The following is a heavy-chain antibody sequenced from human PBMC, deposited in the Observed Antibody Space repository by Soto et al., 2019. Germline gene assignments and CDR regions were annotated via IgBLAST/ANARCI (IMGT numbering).Heavy chain of an antibody. CDR3: ARDLDCSGGSCYSDYYYGMDV. V-gene: IGHV3-33*01. CDR2: IWYDGSNK. Sequence: GGSLRLSCAASGFTFSSYGMHWVRQAPGKGLEWVAVIWYDGSNKYYADSVKGRFTISRDNSKNTLYLQMNSLRAEDTAVYYCARDLDCSGGSCYSDYYYGMDVWGQGTTVTVSS. J-gene: IGHJ6*02. D-gene: IGHD2-15*01. CDR1: GFTFSSYG.